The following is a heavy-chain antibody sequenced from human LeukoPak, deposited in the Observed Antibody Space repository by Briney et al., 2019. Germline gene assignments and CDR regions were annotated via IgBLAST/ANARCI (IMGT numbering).Heavy chain of an antibody. V-gene: IGHV3-74*01. Sequence: GGSLRLSCAASGFTFSGSWMYWVRQAPGKGLVWVSRINTDESITTYADSVKGRFTISRDNAKNTLYLLMNSLRAEDTAVYYCARGLVPGFLDYWGQGTPVTVSS. CDR2: INTDESIT. CDR1: GFTFSGSW. D-gene: IGHD4-11*01. CDR3: ARGLVPGFLDY. J-gene: IGHJ4*02.